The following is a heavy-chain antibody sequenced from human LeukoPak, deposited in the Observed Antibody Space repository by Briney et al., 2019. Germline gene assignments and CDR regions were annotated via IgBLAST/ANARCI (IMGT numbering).Heavy chain of an antibody. D-gene: IGHD6-19*01. CDR3: ARLGSSGWYDLYYFDY. CDR2: INRSGST. CDR1: GGSFSGYY. V-gene: IGHV4-34*01. J-gene: IGHJ4*02. Sequence: SETLSLTCAVYGGSFSGYYWSWIRQPPGKGLEWIGEINRSGSTNYNPSLKSRVTISVDTSKNQFSLKLSSVTAADTAVYYCARLGSSGWYDLYYFDYWGQGTLVTVSS.